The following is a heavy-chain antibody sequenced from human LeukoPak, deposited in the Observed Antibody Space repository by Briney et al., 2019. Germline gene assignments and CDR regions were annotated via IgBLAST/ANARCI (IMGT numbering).Heavy chain of an antibody. J-gene: IGHJ4*02. D-gene: IGHD2-2*01. Sequence: PGGSLRLSCAAAGFTFSSYWMSWVRQAPGKGLEWVANIKQDGSEKYYVDSGKGRFTISRDNAKNSLYLQMNSLRAEDTAVYYCARLKLLWSNYFDYWGQGTLVTVSS. CDR2: IKQDGSEK. CDR3: ARLKLLWSNYFDY. CDR1: GFTFSSYW. V-gene: IGHV3-7*01.